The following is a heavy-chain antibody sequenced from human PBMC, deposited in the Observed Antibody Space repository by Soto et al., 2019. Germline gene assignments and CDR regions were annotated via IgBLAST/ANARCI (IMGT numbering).Heavy chain of an antibody. CDR3: ARDPHEYWTSYWFDP. D-gene: IGHD3-3*01. V-gene: IGHV1-18*01. CDR2: ISAYDGKT. CDR1: GYNFNIYG. Sequence: QVQLVQSGAEVKKPGASVKVSCKASGYNFNIYGINWVRQAPGQVLELMGWISAYDGKTTYAEKFPDRVTMNTDAYTSTAYMEFRSLRSDDTAVYYCARDPHEYWTSYWFDPWGQGTLVTVSS. J-gene: IGHJ5*02.